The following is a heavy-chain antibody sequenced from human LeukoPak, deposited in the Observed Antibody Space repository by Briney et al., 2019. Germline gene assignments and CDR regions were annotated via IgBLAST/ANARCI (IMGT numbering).Heavy chain of an antibody. J-gene: IGHJ4*02. V-gene: IGHV5-51*01. CDR3: ARPSTAANDY. CDR2: VYPGDSDT. D-gene: IGHD2-2*01. Sequence: GESLKISCKGSGYSFTSNWIGWVRQMPGKGLEWMGIVYPGDSDTRYSPSFQGQVTISADKSISTAYLQWSSLKASDTGMYYCARPSTAANDYWGQGTLVTVSS. CDR1: GYSFTSNW.